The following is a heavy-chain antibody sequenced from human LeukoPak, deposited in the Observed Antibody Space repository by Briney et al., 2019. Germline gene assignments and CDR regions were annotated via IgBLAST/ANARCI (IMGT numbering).Heavy chain of an antibody. CDR3: ARYRRRDGYNYDFDY. Sequence: PGGSLRLSCAASGFTFSSYGMHWVRQAPGKGLEWVAFIRYDGSNKYYADSVKGRFTISRDNAKNSLYLQMNSLRAEDTAVYYCARYRRRDGYNYDFDYWGQGTLVTVSS. V-gene: IGHV3-30*02. CDR1: GFTFSSYG. CDR2: IRYDGSNK. J-gene: IGHJ4*02. D-gene: IGHD5-24*01.